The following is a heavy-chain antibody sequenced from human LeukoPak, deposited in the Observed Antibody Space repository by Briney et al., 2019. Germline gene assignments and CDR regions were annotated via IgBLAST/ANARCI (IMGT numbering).Heavy chain of an antibody. Sequence: GGSLRLSCAGSGCTFSSYAMHWVRQAPGRGLEWVAVISYDGSNKYYADSVKGQFTISRDNSKDTLYLQMNSLRAEDTAVYYCARDSYYYDSSGYWDYWGQGTLVTVSS. V-gene: IGHV3-30-3*01. CDR1: GCTFSSYA. J-gene: IGHJ4*02. D-gene: IGHD3-22*01. CDR3: ARDSYYYDSSGYWDY. CDR2: ISYDGSNK.